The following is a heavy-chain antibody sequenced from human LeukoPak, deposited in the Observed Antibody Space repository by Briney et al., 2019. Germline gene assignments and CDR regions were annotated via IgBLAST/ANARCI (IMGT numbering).Heavy chain of an antibody. Sequence: GGSLRLSCAASGFTFSSYSMNWVRQAPEKGLEWVSYISSGGSTIYYADSLRGRFTISRDNAKNSLYLQMNSLRDEDTAVYYCAREAGTSQGSSWLRLYYFDYWGQGTLVTVST. D-gene: IGHD6-13*01. CDR2: ISSGGSTI. CDR3: AREAGTSQGSSWLRLYYFDY. J-gene: IGHJ4*02. V-gene: IGHV3-48*02. CDR1: GFTFSSYS.